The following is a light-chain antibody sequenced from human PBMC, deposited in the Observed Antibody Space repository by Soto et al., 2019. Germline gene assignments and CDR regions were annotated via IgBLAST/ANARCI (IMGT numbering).Light chain of an antibody. J-gene: IGKJ5*01. Sequence: EIVLTQSPATLSLSPGESATLSCRATRSVSSYLAWYQQKPGQAPRLLIYDASNRATGIPARFSGSRSGTDFTLTISSLEPEDFAVYYCQQRSNWLPITFGQGTRLEI. CDR2: DAS. CDR3: QQRSNWLPIT. CDR1: RSVSSY. V-gene: IGKV3-11*01.